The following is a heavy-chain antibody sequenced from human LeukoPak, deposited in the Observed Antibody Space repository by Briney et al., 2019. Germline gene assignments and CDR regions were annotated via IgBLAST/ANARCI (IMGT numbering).Heavy chain of an antibody. Sequence: SETLSLTCTVSGGSISSGDYYWSWIRQPPGKGLEWIGYIYYSGSTNYNPSLKSRVTISVDTSKNQFSLKLSSVTAADTAVYYCARHGSGTTIPFDYWGQGTLVTVSS. CDR2: IYYSGST. J-gene: IGHJ4*02. CDR1: GGSISSGDYY. CDR3: ARHGSGTTIPFDY. V-gene: IGHV4-30-4*01. D-gene: IGHD2-15*01.